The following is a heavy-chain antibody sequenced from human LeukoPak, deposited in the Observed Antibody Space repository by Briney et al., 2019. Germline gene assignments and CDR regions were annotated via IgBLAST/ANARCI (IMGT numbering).Heavy chain of an antibody. D-gene: IGHD3-22*01. CDR2: ISASGGRT. CDR3: VEGGAPSYYDGSGDAYFDY. CDR1: GFTFDDYG. J-gene: IGHJ4*02. Sequence: GGSLRLSCAASGFTFDDYGMSWVRQAPGKGLEWVSVISASGGRTSYADSVKGRFTVSRDNSKNTLYLQMSSLRAEDTAVYFCVEGGAPSYYDGSGDAYFDYWGQGTLVTVSS. V-gene: IGHV3-23*01.